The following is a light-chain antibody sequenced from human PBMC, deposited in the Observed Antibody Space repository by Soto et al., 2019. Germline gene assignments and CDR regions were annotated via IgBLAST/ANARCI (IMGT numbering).Light chain of an antibody. CDR3: VAWDDNLDAQV. CDR1: SSNMGTNT. Sequence: QSVLTQAPSASGTPGHRVTISCFRASSNMGTNTVGWYQQLRGAAPKVLIYVNDKRPSGVPDRFSGSNSGTSASLTISGLQSEDEADYYCVAWDDNLDAQVFGTGTKVIVL. V-gene: IGLV1-44*01. J-gene: IGLJ1*01. CDR2: VND.